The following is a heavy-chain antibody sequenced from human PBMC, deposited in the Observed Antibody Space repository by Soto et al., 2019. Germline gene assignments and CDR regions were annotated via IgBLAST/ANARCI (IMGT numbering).Heavy chain of an antibody. D-gene: IGHD3-22*01. J-gene: IGHJ1*01. V-gene: IGHV3-30-3*01. CDR1: GLTFSSYA. Sequence: GGSLRLSCAASGLTFSSYAMHWVRQAPGKGLEWVAVISYDGSNKYYADSVKGRFTISRDNSKNTLYLQMNSLRAEDTAVYYCARDDQYYYDSSGYYGEYFQHWGQGTLVTVSS. CDR3: ARDDQYYYDSSGYYGEYFQH. CDR2: ISYDGSNK.